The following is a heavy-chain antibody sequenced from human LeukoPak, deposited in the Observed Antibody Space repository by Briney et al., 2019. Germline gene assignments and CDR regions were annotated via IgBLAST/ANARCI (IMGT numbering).Heavy chain of an antibody. CDR1: GFTFNDYS. J-gene: IGHJ4*02. V-gene: IGHV3-48*04. Sequence: GGSLRLSCAASGFTFNDYSMNWVRQAPGKGLEWISYVGISSGNTKYADSVKGRFTISGDSAKNSVFLQMNSLRVEGTAVYYCARDHRYAFDNWGQGTLVTVSS. CDR3: ARDHRYAFDN. D-gene: IGHD5-12*01. CDR2: VGISSGNT.